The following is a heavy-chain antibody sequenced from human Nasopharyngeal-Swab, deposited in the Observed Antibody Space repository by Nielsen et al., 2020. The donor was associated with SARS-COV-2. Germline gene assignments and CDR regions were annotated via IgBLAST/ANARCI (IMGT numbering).Heavy chain of an antibody. CDR3: ATHAGWGFDY. V-gene: IGHV3-21*01. CDR2: ISSSSSYI. CDR1: GFTFSDYS. J-gene: IGHJ4*02. Sequence: GESLKISCAASGFTFSDYSMNWVRQAPGKGLEWVSYISSSSSYIAYADSVKGRFTISRDSARNSLYLQMNSLRAEDTAVYYCATHAGWGFDYWGQGTLVTVSS. D-gene: IGHD6-19*01.